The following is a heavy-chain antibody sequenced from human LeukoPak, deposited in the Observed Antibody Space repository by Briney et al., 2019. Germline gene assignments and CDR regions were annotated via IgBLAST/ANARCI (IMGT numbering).Heavy chain of an antibody. CDR1: GYTFTSYG. J-gene: IGHJ6*02. CDR2: ISAYNGNT. D-gene: IGHD3-22*01. CDR3: AREHYDSSGYPVYYYYGMDV. Sequence: ASVKVSCKASGYTFTSYGISWVRQAPGQGLEWMGWISAYNGNTNYAQKLQGRVTMNTDTSTSTAYMELRSLRSDDTAVYYCAREHYDSSGYPVYYYYGMDVWGQGTTVTVSS. V-gene: IGHV1-18*01.